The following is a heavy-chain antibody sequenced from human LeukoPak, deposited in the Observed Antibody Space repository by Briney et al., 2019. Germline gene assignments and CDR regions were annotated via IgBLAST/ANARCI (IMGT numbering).Heavy chain of an antibody. J-gene: IGHJ4*02. CDR2: IGSRSHGGYT. CDR1: GYNFANCG. V-gene: IGHV1-18*01. CDR3: ARGSGYTSSWHEDY. D-gene: IGHD6-13*01. Sequence: ASVKVSCKTSGYNFANCGISWVRQAPGQGLEWVGWIGSRSHGGYTNFAQKVKGRITMTTDTSTNTAYMELRSLRSDDTAVYYCARGSGYTSSWHEDYWGQGTLVTVSS.